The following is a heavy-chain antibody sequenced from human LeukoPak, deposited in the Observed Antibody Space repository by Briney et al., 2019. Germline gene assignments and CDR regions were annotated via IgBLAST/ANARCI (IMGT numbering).Heavy chain of an antibody. CDR2: ITSTGEST. CDR3: AKDRPNYFGTNGHYYRRDGDF. D-gene: IGHD3-22*01. CDR1: EFTFSIYA. Sequence: GGSLRLSCAASEFTFSIYAMSWVRQAPGRGLEWVASITSTGESTWYAGSVKGRFTISRDNSKCTVYLQMNSLRAEDTAIYYCAKDRPNYFGTNGHYYRRDGDFWGQGTLVTVSS. V-gene: IGHV3-23*01. J-gene: IGHJ4*02.